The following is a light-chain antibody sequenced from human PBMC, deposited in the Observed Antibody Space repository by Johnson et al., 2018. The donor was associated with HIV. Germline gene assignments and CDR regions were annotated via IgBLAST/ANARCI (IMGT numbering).Light chain of an antibody. Sequence: QSVLTQPPSVSAAPGQKVTISCSGSSSNIGNNYVSWYQQLPGTAPKLLIYDNNKRPSGIPDRFSGSKSGTSATLGITGLPTGDEADYYCGTWDSSLSAYVFGTGTKFTVL. CDR1: SSNIGNNY. CDR3: GTWDSSLSAYV. CDR2: DNN. J-gene: IGLJ1*01. V-gene: IGLV1-51*01.